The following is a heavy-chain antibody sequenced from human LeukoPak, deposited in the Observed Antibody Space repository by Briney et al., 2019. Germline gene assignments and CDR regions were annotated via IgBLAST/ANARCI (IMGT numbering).Heavy chain of an antibody. CDR3: ARARGDNDFWSGYYTPDPFDI. V-gene: IGHV3-74*01. D-gene: IGHD3-3*01. CDR2: INSDGSST. Sequence: GGSLRLSCAASGFTFSSYWMHWVRQAPGKGLVWVSRINSDGSSTSYADSVKGRFTITRDNAKNTLYLQMNSLRAEDTAVYYCARARGDNDFWSGYYTPDPFDIWGQGTMVTVSS. CDR1: GFTFSSYW. J-gene: IGHJ3*02.